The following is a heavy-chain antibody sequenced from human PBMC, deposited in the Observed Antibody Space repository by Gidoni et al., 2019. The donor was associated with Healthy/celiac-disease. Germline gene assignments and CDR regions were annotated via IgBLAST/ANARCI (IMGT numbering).Heavy chain of an antibody. Sequence: EVQLVETGGGLIQPGGSLRLSCAASGFTVSSNYMSWVRQAPGKGLECVSVIYSGGSTYYADSVKGRFTISRDNSKNTLYLQMNSLRAEDTAVYYCARDYDYGSGSPLWGQGTLVTVSS. CDR1: GFTVSSNY. V-gene: IGHV3-53*02. CDR2: IYSGGST. CDR3: ARDYDYGSGSPL. J-gene: IGHJ4*02. D-gene: IGHD3-10*01.